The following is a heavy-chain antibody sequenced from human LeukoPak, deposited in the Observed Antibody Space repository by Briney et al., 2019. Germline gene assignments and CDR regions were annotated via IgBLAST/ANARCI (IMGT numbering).Heavy chain of an antibody. CDR2: ISTSRSII. J-gene: IGHJ5*02. D-gene: IGHD2-15*01. Sequence: GGSLRLSCAASGFTFSNYEMNWVRLAPGKGLEWVSYISTSRSIIYYADSVKGRFTISRDNAKNSLFLQMNSLRAEDTAVYYCARGSYCSGGTCYSRWFDPWGQGTLVTISS. CDR3: ARGSYCSGGTCYSRWFDP. V-gene: IGHV3-48*03. CDR1: GFTFSNYE.